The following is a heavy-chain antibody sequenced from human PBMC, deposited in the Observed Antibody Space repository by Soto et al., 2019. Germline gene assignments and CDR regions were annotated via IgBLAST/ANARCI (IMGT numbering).Heavy chain of an antibody. Sequence: SATLSLTCTVPCASISSYYWSWIRQPPGKGLEWIGYIYYSGITNYNPSLKSRVTISVDTSKNQFSLKLSSVTAADTAVYYCARYKSNYYYGMDVWGQGTTVTVS. J-gene: IGHJ6*02. CDR3: ARYKSNYYYGMDV. V-gene: IGHV4-59*01. CDR2: IYYSGIT. CDR1: CASISSYY. D-gene: IGHD1-20*01.